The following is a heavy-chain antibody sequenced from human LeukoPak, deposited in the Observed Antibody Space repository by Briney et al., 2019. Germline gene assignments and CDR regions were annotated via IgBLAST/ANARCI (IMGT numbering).Heavy chain of an antibody. CDR1: GGTFSSYA. V-gene: IGHV1-69*13. CDR3: ARSGEVAGYGEGNFDY. J-gene: IGHJ4*02. Sequence: SVKVSCTASGGTFSSYAISWVRQAPGQGLEWMGGIIPIFGTANYAQKFQGRVTITADESTSTAYMELSSLRSEDTAVYYCARSGEVAGYGEGNFDYWGQGTLVTVSS. D-gene: IGHD6-19*01. CDR2: IIPIFGTA.